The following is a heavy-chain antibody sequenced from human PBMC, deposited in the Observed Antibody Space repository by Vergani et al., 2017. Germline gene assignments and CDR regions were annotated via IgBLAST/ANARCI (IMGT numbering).Heavy chain of an antibody. Sequence: QVQLVESGGGVVQPGRSLRLSCAASGFTFSSYGMHWVRQAPGKGLEWVAVIWYDGSNKYYADSVKGRFTISRDKSKNTLYLQMNSLRAEDTAVYYCAREAYDSSGSIDYWGQGTLVTVSS. V-gene: IGHV3-33*01. D-gene: IGHD3-22*01. J-gene: IGHJ4*02. CDR2: IWYDGSNK. CDR3: AREAYDSSGSIDY. CDR1: GFTFSSYG.